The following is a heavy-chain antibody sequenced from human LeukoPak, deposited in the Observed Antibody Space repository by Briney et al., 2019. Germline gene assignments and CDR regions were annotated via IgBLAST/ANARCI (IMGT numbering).Heavy chain of an antibody. CDR3: AKGKGSSSSSIDW. D-gene: IGHD2-15*01. CDR1: GFTFNTYA. V-gene: IGHV3-23*01. Sequence: GGSLRLSCAASGFTFNTYAMSWARQAPGKGLEWVSAISGSAGSTYYADSVKGRFTISRDNSKNILYLQIHSLRAEDTAVYYCAKGKGSSSSSIDWWGQGTLVTVSS. J-gene: IGHJ4*02. CDR2: ISGSAGST.